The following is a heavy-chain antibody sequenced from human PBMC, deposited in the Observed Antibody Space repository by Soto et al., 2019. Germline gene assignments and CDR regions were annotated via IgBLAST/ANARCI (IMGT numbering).Heavy chain of an antibody. CDR1: GFTFSIFG. Sequence: QVQLVESGGGVVQPGRSLRLSCAASGFTFSIFGMHWVRQAPGKGLEWAAIIWYDGSNAYYADSVRGRFTISRDNSKKTVYVQMNSLRAEDTAFYYCARDKGSSTVVSGISQEGYFDSWGQGTLVTVSS. D-gene: IGHD6-19*01. V-gene: IGHV3-33*01. CDR2: IWYDGSNA. J-gene: IGHJ4*02. CDR3: ARDKGSSTVVSGISQEGYFDS.